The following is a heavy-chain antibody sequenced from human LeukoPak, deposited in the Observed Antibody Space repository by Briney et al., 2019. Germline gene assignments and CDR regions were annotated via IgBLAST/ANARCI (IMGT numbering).Heavy chain of an antibody. D-gene: IGHD5-24*01. V-gene: IGHV1-2*02. J-gene: IGHJ4*02. CDR3: ARDRGDGYNSKSVFDY. CDR1: GYTFTGHY. Sequence: ASVKVSCKASGYTFTGHYIHWVRQAPGQGLEWRGCINPNSGDTNFAQKFQGRVTMTSDTSITTAYTELRSLRSDDTAVYYCARDRGDGYNSKSVFDYWGQGSLVTVSS. CDR2: INPNSGDT.